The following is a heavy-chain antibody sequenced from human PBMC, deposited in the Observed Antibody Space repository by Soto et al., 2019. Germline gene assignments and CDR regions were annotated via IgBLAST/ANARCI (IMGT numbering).Heavy chain of an antibody. J-gene: IGHJ4*02. D-gene: IGHD3-9*01. CDR2: INHSGST. CDR3: ATSTPKAPLRYFDWLHSPFDY. CDR1: GGSFSGYY. V-gene: IGHV4-34*01. Sequence: PSETLSLTCAVYGGSFSGYYWSWIRQPPGKGLEWIGEINHSGSTNYNPSLKSRVTISVDTSKNQFSLKLSSVTAADTAVYYCATSTPKAPLRYFDWLHSPFDYWGQGTLVTVSS.